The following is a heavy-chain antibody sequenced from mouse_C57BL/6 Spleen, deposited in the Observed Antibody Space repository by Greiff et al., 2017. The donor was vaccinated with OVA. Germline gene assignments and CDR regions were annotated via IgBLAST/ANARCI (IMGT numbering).Heavy chain of an antibody. D-gene: IGHD3-2*02. CDR2: IYPGSGSP. Sequence: QVQLQQPGAELVKPGASVKMSCKASGYTFTSYWITWVKQRPGQGLEWIGDIYPGSGSPNYNEKFKSKATLTVDTSSSTAYMQLSSLTSEDSAVFYCARVTAQAHYAMDYWGQGTSVTVSS. J-gene: IGHJ4*01. CDR3: ARVTAQAHYAMDY. V-gene: IGHV1-55*01. CDR1: GYTFTSYW.